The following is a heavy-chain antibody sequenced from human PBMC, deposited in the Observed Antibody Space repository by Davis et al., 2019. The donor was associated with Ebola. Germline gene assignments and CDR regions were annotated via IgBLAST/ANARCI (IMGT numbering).Heavy chain of an antibody. CDR1: AFTFSNYW. CDR3: ARDRGGDEDFDY. V-gene: IGHV3-74*01. D-gene: IGHD3-10*01. Sequence: GESLKISCAASAFTFSNYWMYWVRQAPGEGLMCVSRINSDGTFTTYADSVKGRFTASTDNAKNSLYLQMHSLRDEDTAVYYCARDRGGDEDFDYWGQGTLVTVSS. J-gene: IGHJ4*02. CDR2: INSDGTFT.